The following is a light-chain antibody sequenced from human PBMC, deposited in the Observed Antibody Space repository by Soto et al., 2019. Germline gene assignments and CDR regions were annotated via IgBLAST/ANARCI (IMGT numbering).Light chain of an antibody. CDR2: GNS. CDR1: SSNIGAGYD. CDR3: QSYDSSLSGSYA. V-gene: IGLV1-40*01. Sequence: QSVLTQPPSVFGAPGQRVTISCTGGSSNIGAGYDVHWYQQLPGTAPKLLIYGNSNRPSGVPDRFSGSKSGTSASLAITGLQAEDEADYYCQSYDSSLSGSYAFGTGTKVTVL. J-gene: IGLJ1*01.